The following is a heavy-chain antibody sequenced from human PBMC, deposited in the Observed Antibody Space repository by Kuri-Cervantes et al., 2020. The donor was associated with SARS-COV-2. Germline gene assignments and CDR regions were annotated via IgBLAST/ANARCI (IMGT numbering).Heavy chain of an antibody. CDR1: GFTFSSYA. J-gene: IGHJ6*02. CDR2: ISYSGGNT. CDR3: AKSRWSCTSTSCYADYYYGMDV. Sequence: GESLKISCAASGFTFSSYAMSWVRQAPGKGLEWVSAISYSGGNTYYADNLKGRFTISRDNSKNTLYLQMNSLRVADTAVYYCAKSRWSCTSTSCYADYYYGMDVWGQGTTVTVSS. V-gene: IGHV3-23*01. D-gene: IGHD2-2*01.